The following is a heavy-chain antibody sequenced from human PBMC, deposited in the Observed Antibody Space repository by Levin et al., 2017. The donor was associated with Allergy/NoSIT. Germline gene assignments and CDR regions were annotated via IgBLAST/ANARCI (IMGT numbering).Heavy chain of an antibody. CDR2: INPSGGST. J-gene: IGHJ4*02. D-gene: IGHD1-26*01. CDR1: GYTFTSYY. CDR3: ARDPRTGGSHFDY. Sequence: GESLKISCKASGYTFTSYYMHWVRQAPGQGLEWMGIINPSGGSTSYAQKFQGRVTMTRDTSTSTVYMELSSPRSEDTAVYYCARDPRTGGSHFDYWGQGTLVTVSS. V-gene: IGHV1-46*01.